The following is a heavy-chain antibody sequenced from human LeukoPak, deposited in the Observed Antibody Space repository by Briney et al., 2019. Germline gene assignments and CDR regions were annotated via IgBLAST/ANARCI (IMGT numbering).Heavy chain of an antibody. CDR2: IRYDGSNE. J-gene: IGHJ4*02. D-gene: IGHD6-6*01. Sequence: PGGSLRLSCVASGFTFSTYGMHWVRQAPGKGLEWVVFIRYDGSNEYLDSVKGRFTISRDNSKNTLYLQMNSLKPEDTAVYYCANLARPLDYWGQGALVTVSS. V-gene: IGHV3-30*02. CDR1: GFTFSTYG. CDR3: ANLARPLDY.